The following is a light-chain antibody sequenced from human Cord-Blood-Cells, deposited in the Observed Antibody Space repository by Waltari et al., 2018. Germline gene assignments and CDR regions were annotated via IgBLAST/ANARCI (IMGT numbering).Light chain of an antibody. CDR1: QSVSSY. V-gene: IGKV3-11*01. Sequence: EIVLTQSPATLSLSPGEIATISCRASQSVSSYLAWYQQKPGQAPRLLIYDASNRATGIPARFSGSGSGTDFTLTISSLEPEDFAVYYCQQRSNWPPMYTFGQGTKLEIK. J-gene: IGKJ2*01. CDR2: DAS. CDR3: QQRSNWPPMYT.